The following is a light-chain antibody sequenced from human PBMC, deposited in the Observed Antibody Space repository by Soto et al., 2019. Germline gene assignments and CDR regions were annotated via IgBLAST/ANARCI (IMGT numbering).Light chain of an antibody. CDR1: QSVGSN. CDR3: QQYDNSPLT. CDR2: DAS. V-gene: IGKV3-15*01. Sequence: EIVMTQSPATLSVSPGERVTLSCRARQSVGSNLAWYQQTNGQAPRVVIYDASTRDTVIPARFSGSGSGTEFTLTISRLQSEDFSVYYCQQYDNSPLTFGGGTKVDIK. J-gene: IGKJ4*01.